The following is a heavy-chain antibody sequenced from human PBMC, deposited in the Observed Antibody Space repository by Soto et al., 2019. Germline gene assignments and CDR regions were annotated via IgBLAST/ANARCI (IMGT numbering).Heavy chain of an antibody. D-gene: IGHD3-3*01. J-gene: IGHJ6*02. CDR2: INPNSGGT. CDR3: ARVKITISYYYYGMDV. Sequence: ASVKVSCKASGGTFTGYYMHWVRQAPGQGLEWMGWINPNSGGTNYAQKFQGRVTMTRDTSISTAYMELSRLRSDDTAVYYCARVKITISYYYYGMDVWGQGTTVTVSS. V-gene: IGHV1-2*02. CDR1: GGTFTGYY.